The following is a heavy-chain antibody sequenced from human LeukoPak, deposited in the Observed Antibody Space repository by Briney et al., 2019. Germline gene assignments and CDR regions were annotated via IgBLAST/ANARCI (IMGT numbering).Heavy chain of an antibody. D-gene: IGHD3-10*01. Sequence: SVKVSCKASGGTFSSYAISWVRQAPGQGLEWMGRIIPVLGIANYAQKFQGRVTITADKSTSTAYMELSSLRSEDTAVYYCARVTEARPFGELLPITWGQGTLVTVSS. CDR1: GGTFSSYA. CDR3: ARVTEARPFGELLPIT. CDR2: IIPVLGIA. J-gene: IGHJ5*02. V-gene: IGHV1-69*04.